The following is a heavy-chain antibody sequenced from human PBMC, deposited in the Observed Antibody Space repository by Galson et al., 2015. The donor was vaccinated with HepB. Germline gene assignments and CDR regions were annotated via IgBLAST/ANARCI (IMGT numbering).Heavy chain of an antibody. CDR3: AKDGLGGVDYDSSGYYFDFDY. CDR2: ISGSGGST. D-gene: IGHD3-22*01. Sequence: SLRLSCAASGFTFSSYAMSWVRQAPGKGLEWVSAISGSGGSTYYADSVKGRFTISRDNSKNTLYLQMNSLRAEDTAVYYCAKDGLGGVDYDSSGYYFDFDYWGQGTLATVSS. CDR1: GFTFSSYA. V-gene: IGHV3-23*01. J-gene: IGHJ4*01.